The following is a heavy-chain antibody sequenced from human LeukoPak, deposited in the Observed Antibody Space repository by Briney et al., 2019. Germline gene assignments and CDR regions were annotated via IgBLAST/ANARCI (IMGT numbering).Heavy chain of an antibody. Sequence: GASVKVSCKASGYSFTSYYMHWVRRAPGQGLEWMGIINPSGDSTSYAQKFQGRVTMTRDTSTSTVYMELSSLRSEDTAVYYCARFRTGRAFDIWGQGTMVTVSS. CDR1: GYSFTSYY. CDR2: INPSGDST. D-gene: IGHD3/OR15-3a*01. CDR3: ARFRTGRAFDI. V-gene: IGHV1-46*01. J-gene: IGHJ3*02.